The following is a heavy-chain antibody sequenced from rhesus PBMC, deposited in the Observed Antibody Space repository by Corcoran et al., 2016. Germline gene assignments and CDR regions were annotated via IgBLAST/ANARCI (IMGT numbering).Heavy chain of an antibody. CDR2: ISYGGST. D-gene: IGHD1-44*02. CDR1: VGSISSSYYY. J-gene: IGHJ4*01. Sequence: QVQLQESGPGLVKPSETLSLTCAVSVGSISSSYYYWSWIRQAPGKGLEWIGYISYGGSTRYNPALKSRFTMSRDTSKSQVSLKLSSVTAADTSVYYCARAFGIVGATGDYWGQVVLVTVSS. V-gene: IGHV4-122*02. CDR3: ARAFGIVGATGDY.